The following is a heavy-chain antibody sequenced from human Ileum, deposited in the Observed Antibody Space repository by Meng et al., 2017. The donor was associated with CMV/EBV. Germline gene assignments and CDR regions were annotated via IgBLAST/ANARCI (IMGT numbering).Heavy chain of an antibody. CDR1: GGSIRSYA. CDR3: ARGDPDGYCAGGSCYRYWYFDV. D-gene: IGHD2-15*01. Sequence: PGAGPRLWKPSESLSLTCIVSGGSIRSYAWSWIRQPAGKGLEWIGRIYSSVGANYSPSLKSRATMSVDMSKNEVSLKLSAVTAADTAVYYCARGDPDGYCAGGSCYRYWYFDVWGRGTLVTVSS. CDR2: IYSSVGA. J-gene: IGHJ2*01. V-gene: IGHV4-4*07.